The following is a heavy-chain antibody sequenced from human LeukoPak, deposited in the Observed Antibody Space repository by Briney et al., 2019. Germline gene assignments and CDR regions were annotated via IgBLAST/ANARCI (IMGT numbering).Heavy chain of an antibody. CDR1: GFTFSSYS. J-gene: IGHJ4*02. V-gene: IGHV3-21*01. CDR2: ISSSSSYI. Sequence: GGSLRLSCAASGFTFSSYSMNCVRQAPGKGLEWVSSISSSSSYIYYADSVKGRFTISRDNAKNSLYLQMNSLRAEDTAVYYCARDYYDSSGYYYGGYFDYWGQGTLVTVSS. CDR3: ARDYYDSSGYYYGGYFDY. D-gene: IGHD3-22*01.